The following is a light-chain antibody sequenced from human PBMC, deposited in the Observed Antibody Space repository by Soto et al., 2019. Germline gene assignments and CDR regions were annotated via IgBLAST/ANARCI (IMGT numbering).Light chain of an antibody. J-gene: IGKJ1*01. CDR3: QQYGSSPWT. Sequence: DIVLTQSPGTLSLSPGERATLSCRASQSVSSSYLAWYQQKPGQAPRLLIYGASSRATGIPARFSGSGSGTDFTLTISRLEPEDFAVYYCQQYGSSPWTFGQGTKVEI. V-gene: IGKV3-20*01. CDR2: GAS. CDR1: QSVSSSY.